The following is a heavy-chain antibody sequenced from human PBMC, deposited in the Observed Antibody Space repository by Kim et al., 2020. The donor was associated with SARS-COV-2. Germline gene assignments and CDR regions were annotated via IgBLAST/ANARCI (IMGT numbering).Heavy chain of an antibody. CDR2: IYNSGST. D-gene: IGHD2-2*01. CDR3: ARLGDYCSSTNCHAPGWDV. CDR1: GDAISESVYY. J-gene: IGHJ6*04. V-gene: IGHV4-39*01. Sequence: SETLSLTCTVSGDAISESVYYWGWIRQPPGKGLQWIGSIYNSGSTYYNPSLKSRVTMSVDTSKSQFSLKLSSVTVADTAVYYCARLGDYCSSTNCHAPGWDVWGKGTTVIVSS.